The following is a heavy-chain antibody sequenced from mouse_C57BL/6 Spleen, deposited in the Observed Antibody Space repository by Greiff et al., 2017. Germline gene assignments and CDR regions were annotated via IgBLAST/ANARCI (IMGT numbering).Heavy chain of an antibody. CDR1: GYAFSSYW. D-gene: IGHD2-1*01. Sequence: QVQLKQSGAELVKPGASVKISCKASGYAFSSYWMNWVKQRPGKGLEWIGQIYPGDGDTNYNGKFKGKATLTADKSSSTAYMQLSSLTSEDSAVYFCARIYYGNHGAMDYWGQGTSVTVSS. V-gene: IGHV1-80*01. CDR2: IYPGDGDT. J-gene: IGHJ4*01. CDR3: ARIYYGNHGAMDY.